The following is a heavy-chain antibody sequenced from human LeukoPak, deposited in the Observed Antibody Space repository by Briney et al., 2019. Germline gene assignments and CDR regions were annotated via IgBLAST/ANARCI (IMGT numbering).Heavy chain of an antibody. V-gene: IGHV4-30-4*02. Sequence: SETLSLTCTVSGGSISSGDYYWSCIRQPPGKGLEWIGYIYYSGSTYYNPSLKSRVTISVDTSKNQFSLKLSSVTAADTAVYYCATASYDFWSGYYPSYYYYYYMDVWGKGTTVTVSS. J-gene: IGHJ6*03. CDR3: ATASYDFWSGYYPSYYYYYYMDV. D-gene: IGHD3-3*01. CDR2: IYYSGST. CDR1: GGSISSGDYY.